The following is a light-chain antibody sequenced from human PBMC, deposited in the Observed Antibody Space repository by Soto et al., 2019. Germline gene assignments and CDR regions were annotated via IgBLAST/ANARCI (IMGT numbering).Light chain of an antibody. Sequence: QLVLTQPPSVSGAPGQRVTISCTGSSSNIGAAYDVHSYQHPPGTAPKLLIYGDTNRPSGVPDRFSGSKSGTSASLAITGLQAEDEADYYCQSYDSSLRDVVFGGGTKLTVL. J-gene: IGLJ2*01. V-gene: IGLV1-40*01. CDR3: QSYDSSLRDVV. CDR1: SSNIGAAYD. CDR2: GDT.